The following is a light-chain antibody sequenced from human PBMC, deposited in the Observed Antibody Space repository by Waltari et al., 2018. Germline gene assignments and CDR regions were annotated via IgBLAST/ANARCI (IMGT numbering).Light chain of an antibody. Sequence: QLVLTQSPAASASLGASATLTCTHTGGHSGNIIAELQKQPEKGPRYLMKVNSDGSHTKGDEIPDRFSGSSSGAERYLTISSLQSEDEADYYCQTGGHGTWVFGGGTKLTVL. CDR1: GGHSGNI. CDR3: QTGGHGTWV. V-gene: IGLV4-69*01. J-gene: IGLJ3*02. CDR2: VNSDGSH.